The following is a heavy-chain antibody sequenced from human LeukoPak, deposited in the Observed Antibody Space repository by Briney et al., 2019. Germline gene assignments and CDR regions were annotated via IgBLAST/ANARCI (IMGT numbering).Heavy chain of an antibody. CDR2: ISSDESHK. J-gene: IGHJ4*02. CDR1: GFTFGSYG. Sequence: GGSLRLSCAASGFTFGSYGMHWVRQAPGKGLEWVAVISSDESHKYHEDSVKGRFTISRDNSKNTLYLQMNSLRAEDTAVYYCAKDRYSGSYYFDYWGQGTLVTVSS. V-gene: IGHV3-30*18. CDR3: AKDRYSGSYYFDY. D-gene: IGHD1-26*01.